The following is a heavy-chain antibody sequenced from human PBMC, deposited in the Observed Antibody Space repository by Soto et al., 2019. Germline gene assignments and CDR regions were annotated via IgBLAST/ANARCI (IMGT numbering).Heavy chain of an antibody. CDR1: GYTFTSYG. V-gene: IGHV1-18*01. CDR3: ARTVMFSWYVGEQPDAFDI. CDR2: ISAYNGNT. D-gene: IGHD6-13*01. Sequence: ASVKVSCKASGYTFTSYGISWVRQAPGQGLEWMGWISAYNGNTNYAQKLQGRVTMTTDTSTSTAYMELRSLRSDDTAVYYCARTVMFSWYVGEQPDAFDIWGQGTMVTGSS. J-gene: IGHJ3*02.